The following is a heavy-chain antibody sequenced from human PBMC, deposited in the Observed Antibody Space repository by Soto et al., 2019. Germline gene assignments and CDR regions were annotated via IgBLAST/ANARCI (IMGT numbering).Heavy chain of an antibody. CDR1: GSTISSYV. D-gene: IGHD3-10*01. CDR2: IITITGPA. Sequence: QVQLVQSGAEVKKPGSSVKVSCKASGSTISSYVIAWVRQAPGQSLEWMGGIITITGPANYAQKFQGRLTITADEATSTAYMERRSLRSEDTAVYYCAREYYGSGTYGYYGMDVWGQGPTVTVSS. CDR3: AREYYGSGTYGYYGMDV. V-gene: IGHV1-69*01. J-gene: IGHJ6*02.